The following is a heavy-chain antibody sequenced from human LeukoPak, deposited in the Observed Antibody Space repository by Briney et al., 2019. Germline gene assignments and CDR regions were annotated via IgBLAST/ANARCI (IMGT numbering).Heavy chain of an antibody. D-gene: IGHD5-12*01. CDR3: AREGRVSGYDFDC. J-gene: IGHJ4*02. CDR2: INSDGSSI. CDR1: GFTFSSYW. V-gene: IGHV3-74*03. Sequence: PGGSLRLSCAASGFTFSSYWMHWVRQAPGKGLVWVSRINSDGSSITYADSVKGRFTISRDNAKNTLYLQMNSLRVEDTAVYYCAREGRVSGYDFDCWGREPWSPSPQ.